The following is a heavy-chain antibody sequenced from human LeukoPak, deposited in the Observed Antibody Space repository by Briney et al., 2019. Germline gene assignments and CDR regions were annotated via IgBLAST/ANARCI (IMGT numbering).Heavy chain of an antibody. CDR2: MWDDKSNK. J-gene: IGHJ4*02. V-gene: IGHV3-33*01. Sequence: GGSLRLSCAASGFTFSSYDMHWVRQAPGKGLEWVAVMWDDKSNKYYADSVKGRFTISRDSSKNTLYLQMNNLGAEDTAMYYCARGRSGSYPPGIYWGQGTLVTVSS. CDR3: ARGRSGSYPPGIY. CDR1: GFTFSSYD. D-gene: IGHD1-26*01.